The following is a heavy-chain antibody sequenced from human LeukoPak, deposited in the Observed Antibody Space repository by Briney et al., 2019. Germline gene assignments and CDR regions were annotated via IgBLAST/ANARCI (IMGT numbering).Heavy chain of an antibody. Sequence: QAXXXXLEWMGWISAYNGNTNYAQKLQGRVTMTTDTSTSTAYMELRSLRSDDTAVYYCARSPDYFDYWGQGTLVTVSS. J-gene: IGHJ4*02. CDR3: ARSPDYFDY. V-gene: IGHV1-18*01. CDR2: ISAYNGNT.